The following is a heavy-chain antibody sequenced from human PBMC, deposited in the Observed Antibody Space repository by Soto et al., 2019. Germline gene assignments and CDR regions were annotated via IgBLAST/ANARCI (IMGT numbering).Heavy chain of an antibody. D-gene: IGHD3-22*01. Sequence: SQTLSFTCAISGDSVSSNSASWSLIRQSPSRGLEWLGRTYYRSKWYNDYAVSVKSRITINPDTSKNQFSLQLNSVTPEDTAVYYCARGVYYDTNGYFHFDYWGQGTLVTVYS. J-gene: IGHJ4*02. CDR2: TYYRSKWYN. V-gene: IGHV6-1*01. CDR1: GDSVSSNSAS. CDR3: ARGVYYDTNGYFHFDY.